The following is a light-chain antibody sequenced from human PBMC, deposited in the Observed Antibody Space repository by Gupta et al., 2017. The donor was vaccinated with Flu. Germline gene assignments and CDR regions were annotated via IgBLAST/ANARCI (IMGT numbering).Light chain of an antibody. Sequence: PSFLSASVGDRVTITCRASQGISTYLAWYQQKPGKAPKLLIYAASTVQSGVPSRFSGSGSGTEFTLTISSRQPEDFATYYCQQRNNSPYTFGQGTKVEIK. CDR2: AAS. V-gene: IGKV1-9*01. J-gene: IGKJ2*01. CDR3: QQRNNSPYT. CDR1: QGISTY.